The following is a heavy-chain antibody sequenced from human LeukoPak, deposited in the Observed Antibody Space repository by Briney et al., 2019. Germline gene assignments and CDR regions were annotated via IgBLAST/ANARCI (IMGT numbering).Heavy chain of an antibody. D-gene: IGHD6-13*01. V-gene: IGHV4-34*01. CDR3: ARFPGIAAAGDY. CDR2: INHSGST. CDR1: GGSFSGYY. Sequence: SETLSLTCAVYGGSFSGYYWSWIRQPPGKGLEWIGEINHSGSTNYNPSLKSRVTISVDTSKNQFSLKLSSVTAADTAVYCCARFPGIAAAGDYWGQGTLVTVSS. J-gene: IGHJ4*02.